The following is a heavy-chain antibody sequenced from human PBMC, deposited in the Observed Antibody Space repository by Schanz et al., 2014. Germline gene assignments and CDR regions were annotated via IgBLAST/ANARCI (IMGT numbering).Heavy chain of an antibody. Sequence: VQLVESGGGLVQPGGSLRLSCAASGISFSRFRMYWVRQAPGKGLVSVSGIDGDGSRTSYAESVEGRFTISRDNAKNTLYLQMNSLTDEDTAVYYCARDGRPPFYGSGEHYYWGQGTLVTVSS. V-gene: IGHV3-74*01. J-gene: IGHJ4*02. CDR1: GISFSRFR. D-gene: IGHD3-10*01. CDR2: IDGDGSRT. CDR3: ARDGRPPFYGSGEHYY.